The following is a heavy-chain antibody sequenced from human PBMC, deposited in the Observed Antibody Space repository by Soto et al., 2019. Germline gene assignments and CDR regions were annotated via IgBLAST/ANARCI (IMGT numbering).Heavy chain of an antibody. CDR2: IKQDGSEE. V-gene: IGHV3-7*01. Sequence: EVQLVESGGGLVQPGGSLRLSCAASGFTFSNYWMSWVRQAPGRGLEWVANIKQDGSEEYYVDSVKGRFTISRDNTNXXXXLXXXXXXXXXXXXXXXXXXNRPXYYYYMDVWGKGXTVTVSS. CDR1: GFTFSNYW. CDR3: XXXNRPXYYYYMDV. J-gene: IGHJ6*03. D-gene: IGHD6-6*01.